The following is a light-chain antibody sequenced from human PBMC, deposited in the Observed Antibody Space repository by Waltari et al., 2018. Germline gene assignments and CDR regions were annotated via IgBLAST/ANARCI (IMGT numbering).Light chain of an antibody. CDR1: QSIYDK. CDR3: QQYNRWPPIT. V-gene: IGKV3-15*01. J-gene: IGKJ5*01. Sequence: EVVMTQSPATLSVCPGERATLPCSASQSIYDKLAWYQHKHGQAPRLLIYGASTRATGIPARIRGSGSGTEFTLTISSLQSEDSAVYYCQQYNRWPPITFGQGTRLEVK. CDR2: GAS.